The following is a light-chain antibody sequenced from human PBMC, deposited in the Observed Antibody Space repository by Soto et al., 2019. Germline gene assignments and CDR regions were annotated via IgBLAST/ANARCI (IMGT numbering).Light chain of an antibody. CDR1: SNDVGGYKF. V-gene: IGLV2-14*01. CDR3: SSYPSSGTLV. Sequence: QSALAQPASVSGSPGQSITISCTGTSNDVGGYKFVSWYQQHPGKAPKLMIYEVSNRPSGVSNRFSGSKSGYMASLTISGLQAEDEADYYRSSYPSSGTLVFGAGTKVTVL. CDR2: EVS. J-gene: IGLJ1*01.